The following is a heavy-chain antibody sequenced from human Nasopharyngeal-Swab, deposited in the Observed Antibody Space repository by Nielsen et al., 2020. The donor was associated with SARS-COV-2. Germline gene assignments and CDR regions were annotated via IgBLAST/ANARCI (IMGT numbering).Heavy chain of an antibody. CDR2: ISSSSSYI. CDR3: ASPPVTGQEYFQH. D-gene: IGHD6-19*01. J-gene: IGHJ1*01. V-gene: IGHV3-21*01. CDR1: GFTFSSYS. Sequence: GESLKISCAASGFTFSSYSMNWVRQAPGKGLEWVSSISSSSSYIYYADSVKGRFTISRDNSKNTLYLQMNSLRAEDTAVYYCASPPVTGQEYFQHWGQGTLVTVSS.